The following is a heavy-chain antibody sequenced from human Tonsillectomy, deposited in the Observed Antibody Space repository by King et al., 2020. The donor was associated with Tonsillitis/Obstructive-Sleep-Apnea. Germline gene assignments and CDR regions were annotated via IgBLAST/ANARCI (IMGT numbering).Heavy chain of an antibody. CDR2: INHSGST. CDR3: ARRGEDIVVVPAAKDYYYYYYMDV. V-gene: IGHV4-34*01. Sequence: VQLQQWGAGLLKPSETLSLTCAVYGGSFSGYYWSWIRQPPGKGLEWIGEINHSGSTNYNPSLKSRVTLSVDTSKNQFSLKLSSVTAADTAVYYCARRGEDIVVVPAAKDYYYYYYMDVWGKGTTVTVSS. CDR1: GGSFSGYY. J-gene: IGHJ6*03. D-gene: IGHD2-2*01.